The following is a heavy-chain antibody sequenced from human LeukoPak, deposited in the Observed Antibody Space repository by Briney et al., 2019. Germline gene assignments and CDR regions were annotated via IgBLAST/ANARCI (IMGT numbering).Heavy chain of an antibody. J-gene: IGHJ4*02. D-gene: IGHD2/OR15-2a*01. CDR1: GFTVSSHY. CDR2: IYSGGST. Sequence: PGGSLRLSCAVSGFTVSSHYMSWVRQAPGKGLEWVSVIYSGGSTYYADSVKGRFTISRDNSKNTLYLQMNSLRAGDTAVYYCTRDWRNMAFDYWGQGTLVTVSS. CDR3: TRDWRNMAFDY. V-gene: IGHV3-53*01.